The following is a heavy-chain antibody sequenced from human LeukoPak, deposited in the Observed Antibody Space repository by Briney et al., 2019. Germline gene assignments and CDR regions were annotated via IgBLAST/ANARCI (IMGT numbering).Heavy chain of an antibody. V-gene: IGHV3-74*01. Sequence: SGGSLRLSCAASRLTYSSYRMHGVRQAPGKGLVWVSRINSDGSITTYADSVRGRFTISRDNAKSTLYLQVNSLRAEDTAVYYCASSTQISKYADYWGQGALVTVSS. CDR3: ASSTQISKYADY. D-gene: IGHD2-2*01. CDR1: RLTYSSYR. CDR2: INSDGSIT. J-gene: IGHJ4*02.